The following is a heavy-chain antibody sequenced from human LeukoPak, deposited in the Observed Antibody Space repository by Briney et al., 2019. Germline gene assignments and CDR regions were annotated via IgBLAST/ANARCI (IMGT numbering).Heavy chain of an antibody. CDR3: ARASYCSGGSYYSDY. V-gene: IGHV1-69*04. Sequence: SVTVSCRASGNTFSSYAISWVRQAPGQGLEWLGRIIPVLEATKYSQKLEGRVTITVDKPTVTAYMEVNGLRPDDTAVYYCARASYCSGGSYYSDYWGQGTLVTVSS. D-gene: IGHD2-15*01. CDR1: GNTFSSYA. J-gene: IGHJ4*02. CDR2: IIPVLEAT.